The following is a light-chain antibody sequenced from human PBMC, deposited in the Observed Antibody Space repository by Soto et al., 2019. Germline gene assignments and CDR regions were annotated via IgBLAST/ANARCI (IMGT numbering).Light chain of an antibody. CDR1: ERVSSSY. CDR2: GAS. CDR3: QQYGSSPSWT. V-gene: IGKV3-20*01. J-gene: IGKJ1*01. Sequence: EIVMTQSPGTLSLSPGERATLYCRASERVSSSYLAWYQQKPGQAPRLLIYGASSRATGIPDRFSGSGSGTDFTLTISRLEPEDFAVYYCQQYGSSPSWTFGQGTKVDI.